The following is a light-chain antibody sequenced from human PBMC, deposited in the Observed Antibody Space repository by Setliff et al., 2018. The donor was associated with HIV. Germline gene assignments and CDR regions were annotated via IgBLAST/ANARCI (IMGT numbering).Light chain of an antibody. Sequence: SYELTQPPSVSVAPGKTARITRGGNNIGSKSVHWYQQKPGQAPVLVVYDDNDRPSGIPERFSGSNSGNTATLTISRVEAGDEADYYCQVWDSSSDHHVFGTGTKVTVL. J-gene: IGLJ1*01. CDR3: QVWDSSSDHHV. V-gene: IGLV3-21*03. CDR1: NIGSKS. CDR2: DDN.